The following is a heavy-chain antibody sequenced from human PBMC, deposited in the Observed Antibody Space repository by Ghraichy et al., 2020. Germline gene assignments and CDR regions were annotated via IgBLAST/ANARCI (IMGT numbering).Heavy chain of an antibody. CDR2: IYYSGST. CDR3: ARHVLDGRLLWFGEAGGEDY. CDR1: GGSISSSSYY. Sequence: SETLSLTCTVSGGSISSSSYYWGWIRQPPGKGLEWIGSIYYSGSTYYNPSLKSRVTISVDTSKNQFSLKLSSVTAADTAVYYCARHVLDGRLLWFGEAGGEDYWGQGTLVTVSS. J-gene: IGHJ4*02. V-gene: IGHV4-39*01. D-gene: IGHD3-10*01.